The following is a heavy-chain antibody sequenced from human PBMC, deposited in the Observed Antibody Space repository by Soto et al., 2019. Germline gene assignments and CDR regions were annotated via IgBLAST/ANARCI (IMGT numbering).Heavy chain of an antibody. J-gene: IGHJ4*02. V-gene: IGHV3-15*04. CDR1: GFTFSNAR. Sequence: GGSLRLSCAASGFTFSNARMNWVRQAPGKGLEWVGHIGSETDGGTIVYPAPVKGRFIISRDDSRNTLYLQMNNLKTEDTAVYYCTTAHPRGHDYWGQGTLVTVSS. D-gene: IGHD5-12*01. CDR3: TTAHPRGHDY. CDR2: IGSETDGGTI.